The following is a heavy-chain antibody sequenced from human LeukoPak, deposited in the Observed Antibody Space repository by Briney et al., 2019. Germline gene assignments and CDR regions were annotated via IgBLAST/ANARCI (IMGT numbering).Heavy chain of an antibody. J-gene: IGHJ4*02. CDR3: AVVSDAFDY. Sequence: GGSLRLSCAASGFTFVSYSFNWVRQAPGKGLEWVSSINTVGSYIYYADSVKGRFTISRDNAKNSLYLQMNSLRAEDTAVYYCAVVSDAFDYWGQGTLVTVSS. CDR1: GFTFVSYS. D-gene: IGHD1-26*01. CDR2: INTVGSYI. V-gene: IGHV3-21*01.